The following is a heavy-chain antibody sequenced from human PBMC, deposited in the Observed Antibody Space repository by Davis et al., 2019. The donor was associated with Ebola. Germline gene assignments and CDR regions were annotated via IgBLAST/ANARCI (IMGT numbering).Heavy chain of an antibody. CDR1: GYTLTDLS. CDR2: FDPEDGET. J-gene: IGHJ4*02. D-gene: IGHD2-8*01. V-gene: IGHV1-24*01. Sequence: ASVKVSCKVSGYTLTDLSMHWVRQAPGKGLEWMGGFDPEDGETIYAQKFQGRVTMTEDTSTDTAYMELSSLRSEDTAVYYCARQLGYCTNGVCSNRGGDYWGQGTLVTVSS. CDR3: ARQLGYCTNGVCSNRGGDY.